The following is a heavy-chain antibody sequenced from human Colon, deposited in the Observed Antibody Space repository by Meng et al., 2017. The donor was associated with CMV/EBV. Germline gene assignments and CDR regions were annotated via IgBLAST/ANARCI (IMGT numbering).Heavy chain of an antibody. D-gene: IGHD2-2*02. Sequence: SETLSLTCTVSGASVDTDNYYWSWIRQPPGKGLEFIGYIYYSGSTNYNPSLKSRVTISVDTSKNQFSLKLSSVTAADTAVYYCARGALGYCSSTSCYSYYYYGMDVWGQGTTVTVSS. CDR3: ARGALGYCSSTSCYSYYYYGMDV. V-gene: IGHV4-61*01. CDR1: GASVDTDNYY. J-gene: IGHJ6*02. CDR2: IYYSGST.